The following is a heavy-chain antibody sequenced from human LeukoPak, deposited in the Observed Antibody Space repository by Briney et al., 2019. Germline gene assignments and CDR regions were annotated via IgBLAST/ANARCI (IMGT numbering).Heavy chain of an antibody. CDR2: ISAYNGNT. CDR3: ARRYYDILTGYYDY. V-gene: IGHV1-18*04. Sequence: ASVKVSCKASGYTFTSYGISWVRQAPGQGLEWMGWISAYNGNTNYAQKLQGRVTMTTDTSTSTAYMELRSLKSDDTAVYYCARRYYDILTGYYDYWGQGTLVTVSS. D-gene: IGHD3-9*01. J-gene: IGHJ4*02. CDR1: GYTFTSYG.